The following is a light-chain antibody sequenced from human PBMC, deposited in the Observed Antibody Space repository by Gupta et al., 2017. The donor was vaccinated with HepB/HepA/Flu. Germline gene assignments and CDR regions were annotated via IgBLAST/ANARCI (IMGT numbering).Light chain of an antibody. J-gene: IGKJ4*01. CDR2: DAS. CDR3: QQYDNFPLT. CDR1: QDIGKY. Sequence: DIQMTQSPSSLSASVGDRVTITCQASQDIGKYLNWYQQKPGKAPKLLLYDASNLQTGVPSRFSGSGSGTEFTFTTSSLQLEDFATYYCQQYDNFPLTFGGGTKVEIK. V-gene: IGKV1-33*01.